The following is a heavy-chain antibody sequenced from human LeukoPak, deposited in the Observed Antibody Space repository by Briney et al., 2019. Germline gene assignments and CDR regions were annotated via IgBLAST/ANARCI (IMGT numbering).Heavy chain of an antibody. CDR1: GFTFGDYA. CDR3: AELGITMIGGV. Sequence: GGSLRLSCTASGFTFGDYAMSWVRQAPGKGQEWVSYISSSGSTIYYADSVKGRFTISRDNAKNSLYLQMNSLRAEDTAVYYCAELGITMIGGVWGKGTTVTISS. CDR2: ISSSGSTI. D-gene: IGHD3-10*02. V-gene: IGHV3-48*03. J-gene: IGHJ6*04.